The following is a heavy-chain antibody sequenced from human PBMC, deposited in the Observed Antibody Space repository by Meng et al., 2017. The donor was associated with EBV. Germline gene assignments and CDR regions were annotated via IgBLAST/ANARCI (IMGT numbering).Heavy chain of an antibody. CDR2: INTNTGNR. J-gene: IGHJ4*02. V-gene: IGHV7-4-1*02. CDR1: ATTSTRYA. CDR3: ARAPSTSPQGDY. Sequence: ESVLKNAGTSCNVSCKASATTSTRYAMKWARHAPGQGLEWMGWINTNTGNRTYAQGFTGRFVFSLDTSVSTAYLQISSLKAEDTAVYYCARAPSTSPQGDYWGQGTLVTVSS. D-gene: IGHD3-3*02.